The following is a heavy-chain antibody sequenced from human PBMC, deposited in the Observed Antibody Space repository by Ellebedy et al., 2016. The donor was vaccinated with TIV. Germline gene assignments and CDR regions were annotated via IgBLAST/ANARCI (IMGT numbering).Heavy chain of an antibody. D-gene: IGHD2-15*01. V-gene: IGHV3-7*01. CDR2: IKQDGSEK. CDR3: ARDAFLCSGGSCAAVDY. CDR1: GFTFSSYW. Sequence: GESLKISCAASGFTFSSYWMSWVRQAPGKGLEWVANIKQDGSEKYYVDSVKGRFTISRDNAKNSLYLQMNSLRAEDTAVYYCARDAFLCSGGSCAAVDYWGQGTLVTVSS. J-gene: IGHJ4*02.